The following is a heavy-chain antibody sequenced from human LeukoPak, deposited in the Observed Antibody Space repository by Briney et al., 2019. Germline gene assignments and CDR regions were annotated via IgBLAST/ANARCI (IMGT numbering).Heavy chain of an antibody. CDR3: ARGFGELLPFDY. CDR2: IIPIFGTA. Sequence: APVKVSCKASGGTFSSYAISWVRQAPGQGLEWMGGIIPIFGTANHAQKFQGRVTITADESTSTAYMELSSLRSEDTAVYYCARGFGELLPFDYWGQGTLVTVSS. CDR1: GGTFSSYA. D-gene: IGHD3-10*01. J-gene: IGHJ4*02. V-gene: IGHV1-69*01.